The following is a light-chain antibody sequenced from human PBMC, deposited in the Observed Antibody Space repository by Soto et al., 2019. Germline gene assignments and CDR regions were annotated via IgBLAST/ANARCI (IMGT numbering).Light chain of an antibody. V-gene: IGKV3-15*01. J-gene: IGKJ3*01. Sequence: EIVMTQSPATLSVSPGERASLSCRASQSVGSKLAWYQHKPGQAPRLRIYDASTRATGFPARFSGSGSGTEFTLTISSLQPEAFSVYYCQQYNNWPPFTFGPGTKVDIK. CDR1: QSVGSK. CDR3: QQYNNWPPFT. CDR2: DAS.